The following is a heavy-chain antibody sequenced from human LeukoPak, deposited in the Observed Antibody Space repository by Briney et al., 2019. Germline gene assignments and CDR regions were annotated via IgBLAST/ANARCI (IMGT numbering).Heavy chain of an antibody. CDR2: ISVNNGGT. CDR1: GYTFTTYS. Sequence: ASVKVSCKASGYTFTTYSLAWVRQAPGQSLEWMGWISVNNGGTNYAQSFQDRVTLTRGTSTNTAYLELRSLRSDDTAIIYCATATQPRGYFLHWGQGTLVTVSS. CDR3: ATATQPRGYFLH. J-gene: IGHJ1*01. D-gene: IGHD2-2*01. V-gene: IGHV1-18*01.